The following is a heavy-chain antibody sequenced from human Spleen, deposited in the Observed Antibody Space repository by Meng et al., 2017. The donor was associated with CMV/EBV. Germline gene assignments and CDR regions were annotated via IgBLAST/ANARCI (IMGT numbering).Heavy chain of an antibody. D-gene: IGHD3-3*01. CDR1: GDSISSMNW. J-gene: IGHJ4*02. CDR2: IYYSGSI. Sequence: VQLQQWGAGLLKPSETMSITFAVSGDSISSMNWWGWIRQPPGKGLEWIGYIYYSGSIYYNPSLKSRVTMSVDTSKNQFSLKLSSVTAVDTAVYYCARVKQSYYDFCYFDYWGQGTLVTVSS. V-gene: IGHV4-28*05. CDR3: ARVKQSYYDFCYFDY.